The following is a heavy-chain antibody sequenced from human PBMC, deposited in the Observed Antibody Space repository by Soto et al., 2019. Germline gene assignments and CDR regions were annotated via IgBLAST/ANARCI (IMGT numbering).Heavy chain of an antibody. V-gene: IGHV4-59*08. D-gene: IGHD5-12*01. Sequence: SETLSLTCTVSSGSIINYYWSWIRQPPGKGLEWIGYIYYSGTTWYNPSLKSRVIISVDTSKNQFSLNLNSVTAADTAVYYCARHGNGATFEWGQGTLVTVSS. CDR2: IYYSGTT. CDR1: SGSIINYY. J-gene: IGHJ4*02. CDR3: ARHGNGATFE.